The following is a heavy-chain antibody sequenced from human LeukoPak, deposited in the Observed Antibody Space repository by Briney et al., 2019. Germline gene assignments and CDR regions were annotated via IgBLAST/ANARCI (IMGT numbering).Heavy chain of an antibody. Sequence: EASVKVSCKASGGTFSRCTISWVRQAPGQGLEWMGRIISIFGIANYAQKFQGRVTITADKSTSTAYMELSSLRSEDTAVYYCALGLVVAADDAFDIWGQGTMVTVSS. CDR1: GGTFSRCT. CDR3: ALGLVVAADDAFDI. V-gene: IGHV1-69*02. D-gene: IGHD2-15*01. CDR2: IISIFGIA. J-gene: IGHJ3*02.